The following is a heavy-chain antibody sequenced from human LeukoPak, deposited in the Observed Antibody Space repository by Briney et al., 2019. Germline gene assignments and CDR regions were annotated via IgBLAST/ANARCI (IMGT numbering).Heavy chain of an antibody. CDR1: GLTFSNHG. D-gene: IGHD5-12*01. J-gene: IGHJ4*02. V-gene: IGHV3-30*03. CDR3: ARTSVDNALDY. CDR2: ITSDGNNK. Sequence: GSLRLSCAASGLTFSNHGMHWVRQAPGKGLEWVAMITSDGNNKYYADSVKDRFTISRDDSKNTLYLQMNSLRAEDTAVYYCARTSVDNALDYWGQGTLVTVSS.